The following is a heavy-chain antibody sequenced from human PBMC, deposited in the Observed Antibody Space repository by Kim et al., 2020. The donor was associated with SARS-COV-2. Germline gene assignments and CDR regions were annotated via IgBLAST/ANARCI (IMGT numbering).Heavy chain of an antibody. V-gene: IGHV4-34*01. CDR1: GGSFSGYY. D-gene: IGHD6-19*01. CDR2: INHSGST. Sequence: SETLSLTCAVYGGSFSGYYWSWIRQPPGKGLEWIGEINHSGSTNYNPSLKSRVTISVDTSKNQFSLKLSSVTAADTAVYYCARGRGYSSGWYVNYWGQGTLVIVSS. J-gene: IGHJ4*02. CDR3: ARGRGYSSGWYVNY.